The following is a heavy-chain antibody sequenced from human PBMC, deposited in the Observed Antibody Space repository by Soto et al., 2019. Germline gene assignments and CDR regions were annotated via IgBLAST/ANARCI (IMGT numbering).Heavy chain of an antibody. CDR1: GYTFTTYG. V-gene: IGHV1-18*01. CDR3: ARGDYGDY. J-gene: IGHJ4*02. Sequence: QVQLVQSGGEVKKPGASVKVSCKASGYTFTTYGIIWVRQAPGQGLEWIGWISAYNGNTHYAQKVQGRVTMTRDTSTSTAHMELRSLRSDDTGVYYGARGDYGDYWGQGTLVTVSS. CDR2: ISAYNGNT.